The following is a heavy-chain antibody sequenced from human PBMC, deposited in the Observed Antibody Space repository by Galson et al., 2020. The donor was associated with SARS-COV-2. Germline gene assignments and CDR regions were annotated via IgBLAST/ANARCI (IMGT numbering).Heavy chain of an antibody. Sequence: SETLSLTCTVSGGSISSGSYYWGWIRQPLGKGLEWIGSTFHSGGIHYNPSLKSRVTISVDTSKNQFSLKLSSVTAADTAVYYCAKPHDSSGYYSHFETWGQGTLVTVSS. CDR2: TFHSGGI. D-gene: IGHD3-22*01. J-gene: IGHJ5*02. CDR3: AKPHDSSGYYSHFET. V-gene: IGHV4-39*01. CDR1: GGSISSGSYY.